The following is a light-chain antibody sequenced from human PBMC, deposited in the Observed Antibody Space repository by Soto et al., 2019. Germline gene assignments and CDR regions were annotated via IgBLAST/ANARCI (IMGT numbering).Light chain of an antibody. Sequence: EIVLTQSPGTLSLSPGERASLSCRASQIVTSSYLAWYQQKPGQAPRLLIYGASSRATGIPDRFSGSGSGTDFTLTISRLEPEDFAVYYCQQYDSSPPLTFGGGTKVEIK. CDR2: GAS. V-gene: IGKV3-20*01. J-gene: IGKJ4*01. CDR3: QQYDSSPPLT. CDR1: QIVTSSY.